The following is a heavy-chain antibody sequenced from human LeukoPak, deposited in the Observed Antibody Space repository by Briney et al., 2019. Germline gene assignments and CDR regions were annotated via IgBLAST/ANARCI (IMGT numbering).Heavy chain of an antibody. CDR2: ISGSGGST. V-gene: IGHV3-23*01. CDR1: GLTFSSYA. J-gene: IGHJ4*02. D-gene: IGHD2-2*01. CDR3: AKDIDIVVVPADNYNFDY. Sequence: PGGSLRLSCAASGLTFSSYAMSWVRQAPGKGLEWVSAISGSGGSTYYADSVKGRFTISRDNSKNTLYLQMNSLRAEDTAVYYCAKDIDIVVVPADNYNFDYWGQGTLVTVSS.